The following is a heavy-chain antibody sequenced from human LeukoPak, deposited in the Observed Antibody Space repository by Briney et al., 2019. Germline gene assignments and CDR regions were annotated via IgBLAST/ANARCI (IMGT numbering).Heavy chain of an antibody. CDR1: GFTFSSYA. Sequence: GGSLRLSCAASGFTFSSYAMSWVRQAQGKGLEWVSAISGSGGSTYYADSVKGRFTISRDNSKNTLYLQMNSLRAEDTAVYYCAKDSGCSSTSCSFDYWGQGTLVTVSS. CDR2: ISGSGGST. CDR3: AKDSGCSSTSCSFDY. D-gene: IGHD2-2*01. V-gene: IGHV3-23*01. J-gene: IGHJ4*02.